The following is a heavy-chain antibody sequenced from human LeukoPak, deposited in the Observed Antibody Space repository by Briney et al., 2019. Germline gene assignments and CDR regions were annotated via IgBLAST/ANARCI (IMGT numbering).Heavy chain of an antibody. D-gene: IGHD3-3*02. CDR1: GFTFSSYS. J-gene: IGHJ6*03. CDR2: ISSSSSYI. V-gene: IGHV3-21*01. Sequence: GGSLRLSCAASGFTFSSYSMNWVRQAPGKGLEWVSSISSSSSYIYYADSVKGRFTISGDNAKNSLYLQMNSLRAEDTAVYYCARSVLAYYMDVWGKGTTVTVSS. CDR3: ARSVLAYYMDV.